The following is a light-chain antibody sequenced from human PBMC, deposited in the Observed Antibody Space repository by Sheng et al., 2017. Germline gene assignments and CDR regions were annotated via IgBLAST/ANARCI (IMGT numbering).Light chain of an antibody. CDR2: QDN. V-gene: IGLV3-1*01. J-gene: IGLJ3*02. CDR3: QAWDSDTWV. Sequence: SYELTQPPSMSVSPGQTASITCSGDKLGDKYACWYQQRPGQSPVLVIYQDNKRPSGIPERFSGSNSGNTATLTISGTQAMDEADYYCQAWDSDTWVFGGGTKLTVL. CDR1: KLGDKY.